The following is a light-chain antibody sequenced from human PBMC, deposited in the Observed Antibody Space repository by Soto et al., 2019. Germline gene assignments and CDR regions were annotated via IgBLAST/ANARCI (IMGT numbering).Light chain of an antibody. CDR2: GNT. J-gene: IGLJ1*01. CDR1: SSNIGAGYI. Sequence: QAVVTQPPSVSGAPGQRVTISCTGSSSNIGAGYIVHWYQQLPGTAPKLLIYGNTNRPSGVPDRFSGSKSGTSASLAITGLQAEDEADYYCQSYDSSLSGYVFGAGTKLTVL. CDR3: QSYDSSLSGYV. V-gene: IGLV1-40*01.